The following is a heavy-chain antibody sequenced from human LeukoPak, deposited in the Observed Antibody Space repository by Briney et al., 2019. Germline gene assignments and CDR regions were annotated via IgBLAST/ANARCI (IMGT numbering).Heavy chain of an antibody. V-gene: IGHV3-33*01. CDR2: IWYDGRTK. CDR3: SREWGRIAVAGGPGY. CDR1: GFTFSNYG. Sequence: GGSLRLSCAASGFTFSNYGMHWVRQAPGKGLEWVALIWYDGRTKFHADSVKGRFTISRDNSKNTLFLQMDSLRDEDTAVYYCSREWGRIAVAGGPGYWGQGARVTVSS. D-gene: IGHD6-19*01. J-gene: IGHJ4*02.